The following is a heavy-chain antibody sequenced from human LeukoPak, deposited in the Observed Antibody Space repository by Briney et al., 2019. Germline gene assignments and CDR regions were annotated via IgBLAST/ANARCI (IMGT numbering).Heavy chain of an antibody. CDR2: INHSGST. CDR3: ARGGSIAVAGIYWFDP. V-gene: IGHV4-34*01. CDR1: GGSFSGYY. J-gene: IGHJ5*02. Sequence: PSETLSLTCAVYGGSFSGYYWSWIRQPPGKGLEWIGEINHSGSTNYSPSLKSRVTISVDTSKNQFPLKLSSVTAADTAVYYCARGGSIAVAGIYWFDPWGQGTLVTVSS. D-gene: IGHD6-19*01.